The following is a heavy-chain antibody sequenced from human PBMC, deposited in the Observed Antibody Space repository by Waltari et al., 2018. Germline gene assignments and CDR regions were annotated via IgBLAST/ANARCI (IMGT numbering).Heavy chain of an antibody. D-gene: IGHD5-12*01. CDR3: AREDIVATKVFDD. CDR2: INGNNGDR. CDR1: GYTFTAYY. Sequence: QVQLVQSGAEVKKPGASVKVPCKTSGYTFTAYYMHWVRQAPGQGLEWMGWINGNNGDRDYAQKFRGRVTMTRETSLTTVYMEMNRLTSDDTAVYYCAREDIVATKVFDDWGHGTLVTVSS. V-gene: IGHV1-2*02. J-gene: IGHJ4*01.